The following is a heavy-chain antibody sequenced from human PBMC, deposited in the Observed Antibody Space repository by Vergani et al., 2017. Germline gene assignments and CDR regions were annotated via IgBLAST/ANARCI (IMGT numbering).Heavy chain of an antibody. CDR1: GYTFTGYY. CDR2: INPNSGGT. Sequence: QVQLVQSGAEVKKPGASVKVSCKASGYTFTGYYMHWVRQAPGQGLEWMGWINPNSGGTNYAQKFKGRVTMTRDTSISTAYMELSRLRSDDTAVYYCARGIVGLQLIYYFDYWGQGALVTVSS. D-gene: IGHD1-26*01. CDR3: ARGIVGLQLIYYFDY. V-gene: IGHV1-2*02. J-gene: IGHJ4*02.